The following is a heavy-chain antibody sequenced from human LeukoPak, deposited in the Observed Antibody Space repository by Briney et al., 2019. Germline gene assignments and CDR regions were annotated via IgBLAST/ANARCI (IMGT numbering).Heavy chain of an antibody. V-gene: IGHV1-18*01. CDR3: ARALLDYDILTGYRNYFDY. J-gene: IGHJ4*02. Sequence: ASVKVSCKASGYTFTSYGISWVRQAPGQGLEWMGWISAYNGNTNYAQKLQGRVTMTTDTSTSTAYMVLRSLRSDDTAVYYCARALLDYDILTGYRNYFDYWGQGTLVAVSS. CDR2: ISAYNGNT. CDR1: GYTFTSYG. D-gene: IGHD3-9*01.